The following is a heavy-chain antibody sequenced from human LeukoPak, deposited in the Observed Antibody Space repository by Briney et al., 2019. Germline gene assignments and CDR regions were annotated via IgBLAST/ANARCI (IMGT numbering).Heavy chain of an antibody. J-gene: IGHJ4*02. Sequence: ASVKVSCKASGYTFTSYGISWVRQAPGQGLEWMGWISTYNGNTNYAQKLQGRVTMTTDTSTSTAYMELRSLRSDDTAVYYCTRDFNPLSSGCLDYWGQGTLVTVSS. CDR3: TRDFNPLSSGCLDY. CDR1: GYTFTSYG. D-gene: IGHD3-22*01. V-gene: IGHV1-18*01. CDR2: ISTYNGNT.